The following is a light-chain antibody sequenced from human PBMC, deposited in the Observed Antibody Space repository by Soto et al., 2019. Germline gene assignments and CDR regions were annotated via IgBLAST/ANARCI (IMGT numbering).Light chain of an antibody. Sequence: SYELTQPPSVSVSPGQTASVTCSGDNLGNKNACWYQQKPGQSPVLVIFQDTKRPSGIPDRFSGSNSGNTATLTITGTQATDEADYYCLTWANKTAVFGGGTKLTVL. V-gene: IGLV3-1*01. CDR3: LTWANKTAV. J-gene: IGLJ2*01. CDR1: NLGNKN. CDR2: QDT.